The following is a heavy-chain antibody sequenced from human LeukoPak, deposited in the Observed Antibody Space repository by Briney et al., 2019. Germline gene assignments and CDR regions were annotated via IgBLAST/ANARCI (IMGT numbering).Heavy chain of an antibody. D-gene: IGHD3-16*02. CDR3: ARNYYDYVRGSYRYTFDY. V-gene: IGHV4-61*02. J-gene: IGHJ4*02. Sequence: PSQTLSLTCTVSGGSISSGSYYWSWIRQPAGKGLEWIGRIYTSGSTNYNPSLKSRVTISVDTSKNQFSLKLSSVTAADTAVYYCARNYYDYVRGSYRYTFDYWGQGTLVTVSS. CDR1: GGSISSGSYY. CDR2: IYTSGST.